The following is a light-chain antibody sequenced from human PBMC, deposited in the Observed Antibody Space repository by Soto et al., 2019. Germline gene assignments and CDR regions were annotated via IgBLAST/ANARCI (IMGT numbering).Light chain of an antibody. CDR3: QQYNSYPT. CDR1: QRVTTW. Sequence: DIQMTQSPSTLPASVGAIVTITCRASQRVTTWLAWYQQKRGQAPNLLIHDASTLEPGVPSRFRGSGSGTVFTLTSSNLQPDDFATYYCQQYNSYPTFGGETKVDSK. J-gene: IGKJ4*01. CDR2: DAS. V-gene: IGKV1-5*01.